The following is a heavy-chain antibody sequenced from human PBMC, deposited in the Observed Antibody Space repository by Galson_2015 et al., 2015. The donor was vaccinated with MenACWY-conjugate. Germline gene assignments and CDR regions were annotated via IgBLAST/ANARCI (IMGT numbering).Heavy chain of an antibody. CDR2: ISGSRSST. D-gene: IGHD1-7*01. J-gene: IGHJ3*01. CDR1: GFTFSDYS. V-gene: IGHV3-48*01. CDR3: AKATTATTSGAYDV. Sequence: SLRLSCAASGFTFSDYSMNWVRQAPGKGLEWVSYISGSRSSTYYADSVKGRFTVSRDNSKNTLYLQMNSLRLEDTAVYYCAKATTATTSGAYDVWGPGTMVTVSS.